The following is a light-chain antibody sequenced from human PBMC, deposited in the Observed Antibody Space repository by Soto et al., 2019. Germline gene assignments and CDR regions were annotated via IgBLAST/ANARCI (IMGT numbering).Light chain of an antibody. Sequence: QSVLTQPPSASGTPGQRATISCSGSSSNIGGNSVNWYQQVPGTAPKLLIYSNNQRPSGVPARFSGSKSGTSASLAISGLQSEDEADYYCAAWDDSLTGPVFGGGTQLTVL. J-gene: IGLJ7*01. CDR2: SNN. CDR1: SSNIGGNS. CDR3: AAWDDSLTGPV. V-gene: IGLV1-44*01.